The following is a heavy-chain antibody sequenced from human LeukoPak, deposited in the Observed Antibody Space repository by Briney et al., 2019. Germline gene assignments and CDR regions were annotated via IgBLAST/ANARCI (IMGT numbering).Heavy chain of an antibody. V-gene: IGHV4-59*01. D-gene: IGHD3-22*01. CDR3: ARDRPDYYGSSGYHLAAFDI. Sequence: PSETLSLTCTVSGGSISSYYWSWIRQPPGKGLEWIGYIYYSGSTNYNPSLKSRVTISVDTSKNQFSLKLSSVTAADTAVYYCARDRPDYYGSSGYHLAAFDIWGQGTMVTVSS. J-gene: IGHJ3*02. CDR1: GGSISSYY. CDR2: IYYSGST.